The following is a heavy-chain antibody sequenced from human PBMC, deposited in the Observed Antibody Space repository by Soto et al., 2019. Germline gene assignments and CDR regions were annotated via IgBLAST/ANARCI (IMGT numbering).Heavy chain of an antibody. V-gene: IGHV3-7*03. Sequence: GGSLRLSCVGSGFRISNYFMIWVRQAPGKGLEWVANIKEDGSEKYYVESVKGRFTISRDNAKNSLYLQVNSLRDEDTAVYYCARPRFRGMDVWGQGTTVTVSS. D-gene: IGHD3-10*01. CDR1: GFRISNYF. CDR2: IKEDGSEK. J-gene: IGHJ6*02. CDR3: ARPRFRGMDV.